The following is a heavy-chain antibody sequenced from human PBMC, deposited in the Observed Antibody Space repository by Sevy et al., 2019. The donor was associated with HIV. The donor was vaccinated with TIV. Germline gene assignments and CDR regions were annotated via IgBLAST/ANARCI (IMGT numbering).Heavy chain of an antibody. CDR3: ARDLEFYDYGDYGPAFMPDY. CDR1: GFTFSDYW. D-gene: IGHD4-17*01. CDR2: IKQDGSKK. Sequence: GGSLRLSCAASGFTFSDYWMSWVRQAPEKGLEWVANIKQDGSKKYYVDSVKGRFIMSRDIAKNTLHLQMNSLRAEDTAVYYCARDLEFYDYGDYGPAFMPDYWGQGTLVTVSS. V-gene: IGHV3-7*01. J-gene: IGHJ4*02.